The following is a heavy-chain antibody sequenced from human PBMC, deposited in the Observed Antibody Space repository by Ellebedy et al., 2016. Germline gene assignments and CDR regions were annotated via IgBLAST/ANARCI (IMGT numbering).Heavy chain of an antibody. CDR1: GFSFHTYW. CDR2: IRQDGSER. V-gene: IGHV3-7*01. Sequence: GESLKISXAASGFSFHTYWMAWVRQAPGKGLEWVANIRQDGSERYFVDSVKGRFTISRDNAKNSLYLQMNTLRAEDTAVYYCARDVRTIFPAPANWFDPWGQGTLVTVSS. CDR3: ARDVRTIFPAPANWFDP. J-gene: IGHJ5*02. D-gene: IGHD3-3*01.